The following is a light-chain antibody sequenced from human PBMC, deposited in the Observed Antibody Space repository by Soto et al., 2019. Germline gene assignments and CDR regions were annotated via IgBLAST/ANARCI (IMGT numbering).Light chain of an antibody. V-gene: IGKV1-27*01. CDR2: SAT. CDR1: QGISSY. J-gene: IGKJ1*01. CDR3: QRTYDALRLAT. Sequence: DIQLTQSPSSLSASVGDRVTITCRVRQGISSYLHWYRQKPGKGPMLLIYSATNLQTGVASRLTGSGSGTDFSLTISSMEAEDVATYYAQRTYDALRLATFGQGTKVYIK.